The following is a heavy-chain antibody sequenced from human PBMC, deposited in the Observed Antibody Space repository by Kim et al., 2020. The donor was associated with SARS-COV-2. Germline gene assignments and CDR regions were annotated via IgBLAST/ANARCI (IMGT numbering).Heavy chain of an antibody. V-gene: IGHV3-30*03. CDR2: ISYDATGE. D-gene: IGHD3-3*01. J-gene: IGHJ4*02. Sequence: GGSLRLSCEASGFTFSSHGMYWVRQAPGQGLEWVATISYDATGEHYADSVKGRFSISRDNSKNTLFLQMNSLRSEDTAMYFCATHYDFLNPTGDYWGQGTLVTVSS. CDR3: ATHYDFLNPTGDY. CDR1: GFTFSSHG.